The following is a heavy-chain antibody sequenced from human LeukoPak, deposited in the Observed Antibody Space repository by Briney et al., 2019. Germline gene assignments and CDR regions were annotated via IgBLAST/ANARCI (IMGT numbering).Heavy chain of an antibody. Sequence: PSETLSLTCTVSGGSISSSSHYWGWIRQPPGKGLEWIGSIYYSGSTNYNPSLKSRVTISVDTSKNQFSLKLSSVTAADTAVYYCARAGDYGDYFGEGRLDYWGQGTLVTVSS. CDR2: IYYSGST. V-gene: IGHV4-39*07. J-gene: IGHJ4*02. CDR1: GGSISSSSHY. CDR3: ARAGDYGDYFGEGRLDY. D-gene: IGHD4-17*01.